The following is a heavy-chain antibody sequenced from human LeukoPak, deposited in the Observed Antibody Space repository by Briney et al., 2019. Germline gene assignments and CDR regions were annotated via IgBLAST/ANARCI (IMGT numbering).Heavy chain of an antibody. Sequence: ASLKVSCKASGYTFTGYYIHWVRHTPGQGLEWMGWINPNSGGTIYAQKFQGRVTMTRDTSLSTAYMELSRLRSDDTAVYYCARGRALYCSGGSCYGFDPWGQGTLATVSS. CDR1: GYTFTGYY. J-gene: IGHJ5*02. V-gene: IGHV1-2*02. D-gene: IGHD2-15*01. CDR3: ARGRALYCSGGSCYGFDP. CDR2: INPNSGGT.